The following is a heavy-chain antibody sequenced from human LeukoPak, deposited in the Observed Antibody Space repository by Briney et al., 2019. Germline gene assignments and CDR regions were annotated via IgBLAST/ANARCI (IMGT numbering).Heavy chain of an antibody. CDR1: GGTFSSYA. Sequence: SVKVSCKASGGTFSSYAISWVRQAPGQGLEWMGGIIPIFGIANYAQKFQGRVTITADESTSTAYMELSSLRSEDTAVYYCARGGNQAYCGGDCYNYGMDVWGQGTTVTVSS. CDR2: IIPIFGIA. D-gene: IGHD2-21*02. CDR3: ARGGNQAYCGGDCYNYGMDV. V-gene: IGHV1-69*13. J-gene: IGHJ6*02.